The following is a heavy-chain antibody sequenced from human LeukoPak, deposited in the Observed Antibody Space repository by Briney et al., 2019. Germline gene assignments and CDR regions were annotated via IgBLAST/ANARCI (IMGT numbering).Heavy chain of an antibody. V-gene: IGHV4-38-2*01. Sequence: SETLSLTCAVSGYSISSGYYWGWIRQPPGKGLEWIGSIYHSGSTYYNPSLKSRVTISVDTSKNQFSLKLSSVTAAGTAVYYCARQGDFHYYDSSGYYPNRYWGQGTLVTVSS. CDR1: GYSISSGYY. CDR2: IYHSGST. J-gene: IGHJ4*02. D-gene: IGHD3-22*01. CDR3: ARQGDFHYYDSSGYYPNRY.